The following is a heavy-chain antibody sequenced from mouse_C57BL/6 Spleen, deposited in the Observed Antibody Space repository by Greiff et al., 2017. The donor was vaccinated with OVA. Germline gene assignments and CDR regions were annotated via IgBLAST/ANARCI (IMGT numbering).Heavy chain of an antibody. CDR3: ARGYGSSYVRYYAMDY. J-gene: IGHJ4*01. CDR2: IDPSDSET. CDR1: GYTFTSYW. V-gene: IGHV1-52*01. Sequence: VQLQQSGAELVRPGSSVKLSCKASGYTFTSYWMHWVKQRPIQGLEWIGNIDPSDSETHYNQKFKDKATLTVDKSSSTAYMQLSSLTSEDSAVYYCARGYGSSYVRYYAMDYWGQGTSVTVSS. D-gene: IGHD1-1*01.